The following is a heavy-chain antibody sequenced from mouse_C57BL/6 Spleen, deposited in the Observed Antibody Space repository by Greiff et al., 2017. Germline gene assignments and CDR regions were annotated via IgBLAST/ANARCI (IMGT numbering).Heavy chain of an antibody. CDR1: GFTFSDYG. V-gene: IGHV5-17*01. CDR2: ISSGSSTI. CDR3: ARSYYYGSSFYYAMDD. Sequence: EVMLVESGGGLVKPGGSLKLSCAASGFTFSDYGMHWVRQAPEKGLEWVAYISSGSSTIYYADTVKGRFTISRDNAKNTLFLQMTSLRSEDTAMYYCARSYYYGSSFYYAMDDWGQGTSVTVYS. D-gene: IGHD1-1*01. J-gene: IGHJ4*01.